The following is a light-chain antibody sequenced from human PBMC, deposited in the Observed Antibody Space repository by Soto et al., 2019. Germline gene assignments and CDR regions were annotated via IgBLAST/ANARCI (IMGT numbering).Light chain of an antibody. CDR2: AAS. J-gene: IGKJ1*01. CDR3: QQSYSTPQT. Sequence: DIQMTQSPSSLSASVGDRVTITCRASQSISSYLNWYQQKPGKAPKLLIYAASSLQSGVPSRFSGSGSGTDFTLTISSLQPEYFATYSCQQSYSTPQTFGQGTKVEIK. V-gene: IGKV1-39*01. CDR1: QSISSY.